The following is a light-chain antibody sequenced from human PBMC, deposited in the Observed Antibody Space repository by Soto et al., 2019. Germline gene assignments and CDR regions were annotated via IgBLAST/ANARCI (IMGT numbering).Light chain of an antibody. V-gene: IGKV4-1*01. Sequence: DIVMTQSPDSLAVSLGERATINYKSSQSVLYSSNNQNYLAWYQQKPGQPPKLLIYWASTRESGVPDRFSGSGSGTDFTLTINSLQAEDVAVYYCQQYYSTPRTFGQGTKVEIK. CDR2: WAS. J-gene: IGKJ1*01. CDR1: QSVLYSSNNQNY. CDR3: QQYYSTPRT.